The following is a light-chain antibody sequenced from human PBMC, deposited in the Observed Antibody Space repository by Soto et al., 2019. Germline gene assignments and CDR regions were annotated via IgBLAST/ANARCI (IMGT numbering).Light chain of an antibody. CDR2: DAS. CDR1: ESIRTW. J-gene: IGKJ1*01. Sequence: DIQMTQSPSTLSASIGDRVTITCRASESIRTWLAWYQHKPGKAPKFLIYDASSLESGVPSRFSGSGSGTEFTLTISNLQPDDFVTYFCQQYNNYPRTFGQGTKVEIK. CDR3: QQYNNYPRT. V-gene: IGKV1-5*01.